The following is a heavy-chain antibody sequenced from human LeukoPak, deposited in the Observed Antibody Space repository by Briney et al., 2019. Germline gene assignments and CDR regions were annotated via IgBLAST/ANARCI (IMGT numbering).Heavy chain of an antibody. CDR3: AREYSSSWLDI. J-gene: IGHJ3*02. CDR1: GGTFSSYA. Sequence: SVKVSCKASGGTFSSYAISWVRQAPGQGLEWMGRIIPIRGIANYAQKFQGRVTITADKSTSTAYMELSSLRSEDTAVYYCAREYSSSWLDIWGQGTMVTVSS. CDR2: IIPIRGIA. D-gene: IGHD6-13*01. V-gene: IGHV1-69*04.